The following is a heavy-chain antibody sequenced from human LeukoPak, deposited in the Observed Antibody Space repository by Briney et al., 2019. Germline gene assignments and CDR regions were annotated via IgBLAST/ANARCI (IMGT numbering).Heavy chain of an antibody. Sequence: GRSLRLSCAASGFTFSSYGMHWVRQAPGKGLEWVAVISYDGSNKYYADSVKGRFTISRDNSKNTLYLQMNSLRAEDTAVYYCARDVAPYSSGWYMGYWGQGTLVTVSS. J-gene: IGHJ4*02. V-gene: IGHV3-30*03. CDR1: GFTFSSYG. D-gene: IGHD6-19*01. CDR2: ISYDGSNK. CDR3: ARDVAPYSSGWYMGY.